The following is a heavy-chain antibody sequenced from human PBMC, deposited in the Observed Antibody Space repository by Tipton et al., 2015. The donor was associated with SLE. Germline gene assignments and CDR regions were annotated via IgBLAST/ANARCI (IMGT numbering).Heavy chain of an antibody. CDR2: IYYSGRT. J-gene: IGHJ4*02. CDR1: GGSISSSSYY. D-gene: IGHD5-18*01. V-gene: IGHV4-39*07. CDR3: ASGWIQLWLDY. Sequence: TLSLTCTVSGGSISSSSYYWGWIRQPPGKGLEWIGSIYYSGRTYYNPSLKSRVTISVDTSKNQFSLKLSSVTAADTAVYYCASGWIQLWLDYWGQGTLVTVSS.